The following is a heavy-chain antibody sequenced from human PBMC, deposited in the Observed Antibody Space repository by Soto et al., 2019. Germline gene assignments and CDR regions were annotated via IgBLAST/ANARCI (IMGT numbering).Heavy chain of an antibody. CDR3: XRDLIAAAGTARLSFDY. J-gene: IGHJ4*02. CDR2: TYYRSKWYN. CDR1: GDSVSSNSAA. D-gene: IGHD6-13*01. Sequence: SQTLSLTCVISGDSVSSNSAAWNWIRQSPSRGLEWLGRTYYRSKWYNDYAVSVKSRITINPDTSKNQFSLQLNSVTPEDTAVYYCXRDLIAAAGTARLSFDYWGQGTLVTVSS. V-gene: IGHV6-1*01.